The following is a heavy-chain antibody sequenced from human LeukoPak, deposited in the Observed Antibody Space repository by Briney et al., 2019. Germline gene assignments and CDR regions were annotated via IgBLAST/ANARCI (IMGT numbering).Heavy chain of an antibody. CDR2: IDPSDSYT. Sequence: GESLKISCKGSGYKFSSYWISWVRQMPGKGLEWMGRIDPSDSYTNYSPSFQGHVTISADKSISTAYLQWSSLKASDTAMYYCARRSSGWSNWFDPWGQGTLVTVSS. D-gene: IGHD6-19*01. J-gene: IGHJ5*02. CDR3: ARRSSGWSNWFDP. CDR1: GYKFSSYW. V-gene: IGHV5-10-1*01.